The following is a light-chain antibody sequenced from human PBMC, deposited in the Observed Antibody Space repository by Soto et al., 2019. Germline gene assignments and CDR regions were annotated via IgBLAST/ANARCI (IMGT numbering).Light chain of an antibody. CDR2: DVS. CDR1: SSDVGGYNY. CDR3: SSYTSSSTRG. V-gene: IGLV2-14*01. J-gene: IGLJ1*01. Sequence: QSALTQPASVSGSPGQSITISCTGTSSDVGGYNYVSWYQQHPGKAPKLMIYDVSNRPSGVSNRFSGSKSGNTASLTISWLHAEDEADYYCSSYTSSSTRGFGTGTKLTVL.